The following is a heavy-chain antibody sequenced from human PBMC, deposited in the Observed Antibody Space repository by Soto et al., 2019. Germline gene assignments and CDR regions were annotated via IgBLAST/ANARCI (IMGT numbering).Heavy chain of an antibody. Sequence: VQLVESGGGVVQPGRSLRLSYAASGFTFSDYAMHWVRQAPGKGLEWVAVVSHDGRNTHYADSVKRRFPISRDSSKNMVSLEMTSLRAEETAVYYCAKGGRQWLVTSDFNYWGQGALVTVSS. CDR1: GFTFSDYA. V-gene: IGHV3-30*18. D-gene: IGHD6-19*01. J-gene: IGHJ4*02. CDR2: VSHDGRNT. CDR3: AKGGRQWLVTSDFNY.